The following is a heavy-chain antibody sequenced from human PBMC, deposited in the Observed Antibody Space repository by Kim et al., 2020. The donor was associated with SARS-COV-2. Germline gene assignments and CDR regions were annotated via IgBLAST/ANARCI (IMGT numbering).Heavy chain of an antibody. Sequence: PSLKSRVTISVDTSKNQFSLKLTSVTAADTAVYYCARDSCSGGSCYPRGYWGQGTLVTVSS. D-gene: IGHD2-15*01. J-gene: IGHJ4*02. CDR3: ARDSCSGGSCYPRGY. V-gene: IGHV4-39*07.